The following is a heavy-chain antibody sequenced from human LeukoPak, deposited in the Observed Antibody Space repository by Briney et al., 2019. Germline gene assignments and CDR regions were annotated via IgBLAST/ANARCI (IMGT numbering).Heavy chain of an antibody. Sequence: GGSLRLSCAASGFNFNKYDMTWARQSPGKGLECVSTITGRSDNTYYTDSVKGRFVTSRDNSKDTLYLQMNSLRVEDTALYYCAKGGWLDDLGQGALVSVS. V-gene: IGHV3-23*01. CDR3: AKGGWLDD. CDR1: GFNFNKYD. CDR2: ITGRSDNT. J-gene: IGHJ4*02. D-gene: IGHD6-19*01.